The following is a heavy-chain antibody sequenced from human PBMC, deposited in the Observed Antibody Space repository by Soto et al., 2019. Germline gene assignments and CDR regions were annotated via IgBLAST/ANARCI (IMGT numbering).Heavy chain of an antibody. D-gene: IGHD6-13*01. CDR2: IKQDGSEK. J-gene: IGHJ4*02. V-gene: IGHV3-7*04. CDR3: ARENGYSSSWSSGYFDY. Sequence: EVQLVESVGGLVQPGGSLRLSCAASGFTFSSYWMSWVRQAPGKGLEWVANIKQDGSEKYYVDSVKGRFTISRDNAKNSLYLQMNSLRAEDTAVYYCARENGYSSSWSSGYFDYWGQGTLVTVSS. CDR1: GFTFSSYW.